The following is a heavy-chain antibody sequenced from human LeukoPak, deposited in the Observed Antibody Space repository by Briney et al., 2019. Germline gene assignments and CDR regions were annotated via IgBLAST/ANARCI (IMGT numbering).Heavy chain of an antibody. Sequence: GSLILSSAASGFTFDDYGMSWVRPAPGKGLEWVSGINWNGGSTGYADSVKGRFTISRDNAKNSLYLQMNSLRAEDTAVYYCAELGITMIGGVWGKGTTVTIPS. V-gene: IGHV3-20*03. CDR3: AELGITMIGGV. D-gene: IGHD3-10*02. CDR2: INWNGGST. CDR1: GFTFDDYG. J-gene: IGHJ6*04.